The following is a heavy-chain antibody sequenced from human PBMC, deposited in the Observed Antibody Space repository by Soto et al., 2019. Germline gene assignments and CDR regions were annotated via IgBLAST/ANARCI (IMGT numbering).Heavy chain of an antibody. J-gene: IGHJ6*02. V-gene: IGHV4-59*01. CDR3: ARDLPGYDYVWGRSRYYYYGMDV. Sequence: SETLSLTCTVSGGSISSYYWSWIRQPPGKGLEWIGYIYYSGSTNYNLSLKSRVTISVDTSKNQFSLKLSSVTAADTAVYYCARDLPGYDYVWGRSRYYYYGMDVWGQGTTVTVSS. CDR1: GGSISSYY. D-gene: IGHD3-16*01. CDR2: IYYSGST.